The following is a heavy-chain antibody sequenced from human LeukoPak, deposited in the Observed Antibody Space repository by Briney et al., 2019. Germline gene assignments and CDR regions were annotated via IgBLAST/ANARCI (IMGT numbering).Heavy chain of an antibody. D-gene: IGHD6-13*01. Sequence: GGSLRLSCAASGFTLRSYAMSGVRQARGKGGEGGSAISGSGGSTYYADSVKGRFTISRDNPKNTLYLQMNSLTAEDTAVYYCAKDPGIAAAGTDYWGQGTLVTVSS. J-gene: IGHJ4*02. CDR1: GFTLRSYA. CDR2: ISGSGGST. CDR3: AKDPGIAAAGTDY. V-gene: IGHV3-23*01.